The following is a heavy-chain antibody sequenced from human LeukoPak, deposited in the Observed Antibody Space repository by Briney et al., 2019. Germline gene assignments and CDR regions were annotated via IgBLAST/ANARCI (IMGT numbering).Heavy chain of an antibody. CDR2: INTNTGNP. V-gene: IGHV7-4-1*02. CDR1: GYTFTSYA. CDR3: ARYWADYGDSYYFDY. J-gene: IGHJ4*02. D-gene: IGHD4-17*01. Sequence: GASVKVSCKASGYTFTSYAMNWVRQAPGQGLEWMGWINTNTGNPTYAQGFTGRFVFSLDTSVSTAYLQISSLKAEGTAVYYCARYWADYGDSYYFDYWGQGTLVTVSS.